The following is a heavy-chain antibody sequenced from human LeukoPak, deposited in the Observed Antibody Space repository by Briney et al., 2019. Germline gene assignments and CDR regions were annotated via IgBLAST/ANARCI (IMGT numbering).Heavy chain of an antibody. Sequence: SETLSLTCTVSGGSLSSYKWSWIRQSPGKGLEWIGYIDYSGSTNYNPSLKSRVSISVDTSKNQFSLKMSSVTAADTAVYYCARGYFWAIAVAGYYFDYWGQGTLVTVSS. CDR1: GGSLSSYK. J-gene: IGHJ4*02. CDR3: ARGYFWAIAVAGYYFDY. D-gene: IGHD6-19*01. V-gene: IGHV4-59*01. CDR2: IDYSGST.